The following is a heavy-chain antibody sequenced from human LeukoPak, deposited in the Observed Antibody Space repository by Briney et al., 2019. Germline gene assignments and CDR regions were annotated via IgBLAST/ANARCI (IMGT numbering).Heavy chain of an antibody. Sequence: GGSLRLSCAASGFTFSSYGMHWVRQAPGKGLEWVSSISSSSSYIYYADSVKGRFTISRDNAKNSLYLQMNSLRAEDTAVYYCARDGSGSYYYYYYYYMDVWGKGTTVTVSS. J-gene: IGHJ6*03. D-gene: IGHD3-10*01. V-gene: IGHV3-21*01. CDR2: ISSSSSYI. CDR3: ARDGSGSYYYYYYYYMDV. CDR1: GFTFSSYG.